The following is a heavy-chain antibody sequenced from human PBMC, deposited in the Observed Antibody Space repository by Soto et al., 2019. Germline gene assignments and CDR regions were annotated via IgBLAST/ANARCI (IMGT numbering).Heavy chain of an antibody. Sequence: ASVKVSCKASGNTFTSYYMHWVRQAPGQGLEWMGIINPSGGSTSYAQKFQGRVTMTRDTSTSTVYMELSSLRSEDTAVYYCARGYCTNGVCYTFDYWGQGTLVTVSS. CDR2: INPSGGST. CDR3: ARGYCTNGVCYTFDY. J-gene: IGHJ4*02. D-gene: IGHD2-8*01. CDR1: GNTFTSYY. V-gene: IGHV1-46*01.